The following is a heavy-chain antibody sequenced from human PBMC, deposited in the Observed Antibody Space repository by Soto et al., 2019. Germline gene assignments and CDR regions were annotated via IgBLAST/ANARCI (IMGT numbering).Heavy chain of an antibody. CDR1: GGSISSYY. J-gene: IGHJ6*03. D-gene: IGHD3-3*01. CDR3: ASGVLRFLTYYMDA. Sequence: SETLSLTCTVSGGSISSYYWSWIRQPPGKGLKWIGNIYYSGSTNYNPSHKSRVTISVDTSKNQFSLKLSSLTAADSALYYCASGVLRFLTYYMDAWGKGTTVTVSS. V-gene: IGHV4-59*01. CDR2: IYYSGST.